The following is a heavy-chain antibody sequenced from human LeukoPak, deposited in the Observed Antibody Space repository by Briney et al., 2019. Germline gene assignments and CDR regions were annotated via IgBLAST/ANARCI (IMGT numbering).Heavy chain of an antibody. CDR2: IYYSGST. Sequence: PSETLSLTCTVSGGSISSSSYYWGWIRQPPGKGLEWIGTIYYSGSTYYNPSLKSRVTISVDTSKNQFSLKLNSVTAADTAIYYCARDERGYSDWFDPWGQGTLVTVSS. J-gene: IGHJ5*02. D-gene: IGHD2-15*01. CDR3: ARDERGYSDWFDP. CDR1: GGSISSSSYY. V-gene: IGHV4-39*07.